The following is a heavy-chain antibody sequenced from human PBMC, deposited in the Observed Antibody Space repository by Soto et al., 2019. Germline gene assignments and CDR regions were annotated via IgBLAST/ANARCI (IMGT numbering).Heavy chain of an antibody. Sequence: SETLSLTCTVSGGSISSYYWSWIRQPPGKGLEWIGYIYYSGSTNYNPSLKSRVTISEDTSKNQFSLKLSSVTAADTAVYYCARTPYNWNYYGMDVWGQGTTVTVSS. CDR1: GGSISSYY. CDR3: ARTPYNWNYYGMDV. V-gene: IGHV4-59*08. J-gene: IGHJ6*02. D-gene: IGHD1-20*01. CDR2: IYYSGST.